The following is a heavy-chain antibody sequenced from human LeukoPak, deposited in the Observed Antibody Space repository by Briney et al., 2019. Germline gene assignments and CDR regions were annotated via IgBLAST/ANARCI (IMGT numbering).Heavy chain of an antibody. V-gene: IGHV3-15*01. CDR1: GFIFSRYG. Sequence: GGTLRLSCAASGFIFSRYGMSWVRQAPGKGLEWVGRIKSKTDGGTTDYAAPVKGRFTISRDDSKSTLYLQMNSLETEDTAVYYCTTVYYYDSSGYPYYFDYWGQGTLVTVSS. J-gene: IGHJ4*02. CDR3: TTVYYYDSSGYPYYFDY. CDR2: IKSKTDGGTT. D-gene: IGHD3-22*01.